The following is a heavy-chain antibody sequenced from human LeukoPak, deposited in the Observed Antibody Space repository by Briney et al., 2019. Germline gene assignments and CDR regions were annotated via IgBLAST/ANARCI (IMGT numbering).Heavy chain of an antibody. D-gene: IGHD6-13*01. V-gene: IGHV1-18*01. CDR1: GYTFTSYG. Sequence: ASVKVSCKASGYTFTSYGISWVRQAPGQGLEWMGWISAYNGNTNYAQKFQGRVTMTRNTSISTAYMELSSLRSEDTAVYYCARGRLVAAAGRWFDPWGQGTLVTVSS. CDR3: ARGRLVAAAGRWFDP. CDR2: ISAYNGNT. J-gene: IGHJ5*02.